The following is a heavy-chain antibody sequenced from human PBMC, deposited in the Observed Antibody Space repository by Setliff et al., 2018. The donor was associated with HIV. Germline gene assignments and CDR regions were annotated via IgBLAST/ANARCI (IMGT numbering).Heavy chain of an antibody. V-gene: IGHV3-23*01. Sequence: GGSLRLSCAASGFTLSSYAMTWVRQAPGKGLEWVSGISGSGSSTYYADSVKGRFTISRDNSKNTLYLQMNRLRADDTAIYYCAKGASLVPRRPHFCYFDYWGQGALVTVS. CDR3: AKGASLVPRRPHFCYFDY. J-gene: IGHJ4*02. CDR2: ISGSGSST. D-gene: IGHD3-16*02. CDR1: GFTLSSYA.